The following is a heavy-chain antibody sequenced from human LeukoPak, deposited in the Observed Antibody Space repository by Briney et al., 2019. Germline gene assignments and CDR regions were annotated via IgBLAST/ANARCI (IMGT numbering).Heavy chain of an antibody. CDR3: ARAPRPGYCSSTSCYPDAFDI. D-gene: IGHD2-2*03. J-gene: IGHJ3*02. CDR2: IYYSGST. Sequence: SSQTLSLTCTVSGGSISSGDYYWSWIRQPPGKGLEWIGYIYYSGSTYYNPSLKSRVTISVDTSKNQFSLKLSSVTAADTAVYYCARAPRPGYCSSTSCYPDAFDIWGQGTMVTVSS. V-gene: IGHV4-30-4*08. CDR1: GGSISSGDYY.